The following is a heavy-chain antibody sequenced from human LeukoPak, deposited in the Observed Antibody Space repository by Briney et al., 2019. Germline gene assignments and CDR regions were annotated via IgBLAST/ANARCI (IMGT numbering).Heavy chain of an antibody. V-gene: IGHV5-10-1*01. CDR2: IDPSDSYT. CDR1: GFSFTSYW. J-gene: IGHJ5*02. CDR3: ARHKEGPSPP. Sequence: PGESLKISCMGSGFSFTSYWVGWVRQMPGKGLEWMGRIDPSDSYTNYSPSFQGHVTVSADKSISTAYLQWSSLKASDTAMYYCARHKEGPSPPWGQGTLVTVSS.